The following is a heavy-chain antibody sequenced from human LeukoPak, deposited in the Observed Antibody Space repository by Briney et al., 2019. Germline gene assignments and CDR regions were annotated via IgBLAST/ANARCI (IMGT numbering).Heavy chain of an antibody. V-gene: IGHV1-2*02. Sequence: GASVKVSCKASGFTFTGYYIHWVRQAPGQGLEWMGWINPDRGVTNYAQQFQGRVTMARDTSISTVYMELSRLGSDDTAVFYCARGLRVTMIQDWGQGTLVTVSS. D-gene: IGHD3-22*01. J-gene: IGHJ4*02. CDR3: ARGLRVTMIQD. CDR1: GFTFTGYY. CDR2: INPDRGVT.